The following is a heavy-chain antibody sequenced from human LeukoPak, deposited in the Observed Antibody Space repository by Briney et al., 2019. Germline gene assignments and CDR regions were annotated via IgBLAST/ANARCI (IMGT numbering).Heavy chain of an antibody. CDR2: IYYSGST. Sequence: SETLSLTCTVSGGSISSSSYYWGWIRQPPGKGLEWIGSIYYSGSTYYNPSLKSRVTISVDTSKNQFSLKLSSVTAADTAVYYCARDDPLPSNGWPLDAFDIWGQGTMVTVSS. V-gene: IGHV4-39*02. CDR1: GGSISSSSYY. D-gene: IGHD6-19*01. CDR3: ARDDPLPSNGWPLDAFDI. J-gene: IGHJ3*02.